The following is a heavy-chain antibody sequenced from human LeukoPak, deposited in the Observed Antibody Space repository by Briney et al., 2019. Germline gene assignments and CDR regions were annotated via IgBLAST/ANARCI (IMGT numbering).Heavy chain of an antibody. CDR3: ARDYDSSAGVAFDI. D-gene: IGHD3-22*01. Sequence: GGSLRLSCAASGFTFSSYAMHWVRQAPGKGLGWVAVISYDGSNKYYADSVKGRFTISRDNSKNTLYLQMNSLRAEDTAVYYCARDYDSSAGVAFDIWGQGTMVTVSS. V-gene: IGHV3-30-3*01. CDR1: GFTFSSYA. CDR2: ISYDGSNK. J-gene: IGHJ3*02.